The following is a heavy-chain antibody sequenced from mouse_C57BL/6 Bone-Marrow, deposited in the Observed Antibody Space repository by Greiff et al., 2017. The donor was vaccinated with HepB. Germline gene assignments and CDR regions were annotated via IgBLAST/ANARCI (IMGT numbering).Heavy chain of an antibody. CDR3: ANYYGYFEY. V-gene: IGHV5-6*02. CDR1: GFTFSSYG. CDR2: ISSGGSYT. D-gene: IGHD1-1*01. Sequence: EVKLVESGGDLVKPGGSLKLSCAASGFTFSSYGMSWVRQTPDKRLEWVATISSGGSYTYYPDSVKGRFTISRDNAKNTLYLQMSSLKSEDTAMYYCANYYGYFEYWGKGTTLTVAS. J-gene: IGHJ2*01.